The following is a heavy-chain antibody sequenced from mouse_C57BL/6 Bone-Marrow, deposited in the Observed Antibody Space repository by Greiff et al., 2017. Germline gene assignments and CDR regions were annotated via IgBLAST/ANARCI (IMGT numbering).Heavy chain of an antibody. CDR1: GFTFSSYG. CDR2: ISSGGSYT. Sequence: EVKLVESGGDLVKPGGSLKLSCAASGFTFSSYGLSWVRQTPDKRLEWVATISSGGSYTYYPDSVKGRFTISRDNAKNTLYLQMSSLKSEDTAMYYCARRGFSWFAYWGQVTLVTVSA. J-gene: IGHJ3*01. V-gene: IGHV5-6*02. CDR3: ARRGFSWFAY.